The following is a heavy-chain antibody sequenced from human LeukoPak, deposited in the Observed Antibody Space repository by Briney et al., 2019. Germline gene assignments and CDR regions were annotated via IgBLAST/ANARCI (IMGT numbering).Heavy chain of an antibody. J-gene: IGHJ3*02. CDR3: VRDRYDVLTGYNDAFDI. D-gene: IGHD3-9*01. V-gene: IGHV3-53*01. CDR1: GFTVSSNY. CDR2: IYSGGST. Sequence: PGGSLRLSCAASGFTVSSNYMSWVRQAPGKGLEWVSVIYSGGSTYYADSVKGRFTISRDNAKNSLYLQMNSLRAEDTAVYDCVRDRYDVLTGYNDAFDIWGHGTLVAVSS.